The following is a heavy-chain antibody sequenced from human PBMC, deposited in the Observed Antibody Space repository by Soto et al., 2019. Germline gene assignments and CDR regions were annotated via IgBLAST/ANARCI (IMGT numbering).Heavy chain of an antibody. CDR1: GLTGSSYR. CDR3: ARGSDNYGPNDY. Sequence: NPWGSLRVSCAASGLTGSSYRMNWVRQAPGKGLEWVSCISSISYHTFYADPVKGRFTISRDSAKNSVFLQMNSLRVEDTAVYYCARGSDNYGPNDYWGQGTLVTVSS. D-gene: IGHD5-18*01. CDR2: ISSISYHT. J-gene: IGHJ4*02. V-gene: IGHV3-21*01.